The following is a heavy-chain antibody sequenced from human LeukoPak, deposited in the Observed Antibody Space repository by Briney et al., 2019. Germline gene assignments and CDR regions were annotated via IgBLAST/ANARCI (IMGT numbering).Heavy chain of an antibody. CDR2: IYTSGST. Sequence: PSETLSLTCTVSGGSISSYYWSWIRQPAGKGLEWIGRIYTSGSTNYNPSLKSRVTISVDTSKNQFSLKLSSVTAADTAVYYCARLQTTYSSGWFTFDYWGQGTLVTVSS. J-gene: IGHJ4*02. D-gene: IGHD6-19*01. V-gene: IGHV4-4*07. CDR1: GGSISSYY. CDR3: ARLQTTYSSGWFTFDY.